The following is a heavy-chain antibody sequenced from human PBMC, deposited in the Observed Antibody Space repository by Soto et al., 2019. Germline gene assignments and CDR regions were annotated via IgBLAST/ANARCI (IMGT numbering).Heavy chain of an antibody. Sequence: EVRLVESGGGLVQPGGSLRLSCAAFGFNVSSNYMTWVRLAPGKGLEWVSLVYSGGATHYAASVKGRFTISTHSSQNTLFLQMNSLRTEDTATYYCVRGRYGSEIHWGQGTKVTVSS. CDR3: VRGRYGSEIH. J-gene: IGHJ4*02. CDR1: GFNVSSNY. D-gene: IGHD3-10*01. V-gene: IGHV3-53*04. CDR2: VYSGGAT.